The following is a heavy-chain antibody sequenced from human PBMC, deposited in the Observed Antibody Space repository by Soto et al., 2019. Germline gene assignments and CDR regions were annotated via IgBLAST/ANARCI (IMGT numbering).Heavy chain of an antibody. CDR2: ISAYNGNT. J-gene: IGHJ4*02. CDR3: ARGGYYDSSGYYHPWGSDY. V-gene: IGHV1-18*04. Sequence: ASVKVSCKASGYTFTSYGISWVRQAPGQGLEWMGWISAYNGNTNYAQKLQGRVTMTTDTSTSTAYMELRSLRSGDTAVYYCARGGYYDSSGYYHPWGSDYWGQGTLVTVSS. CDR1: GYTFTSYG. D-gene: IGHD3-22*01.